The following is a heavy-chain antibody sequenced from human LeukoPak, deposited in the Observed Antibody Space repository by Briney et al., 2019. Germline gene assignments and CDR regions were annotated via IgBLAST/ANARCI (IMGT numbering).Heavy chain of an antibody. J-gene: IGHJ4*02. CDR3: AKDLPTYYYGSGSYYNVEY. D-gene: IGHD3-10*01. CDR2: ISGSGGST. Sequence: GGSLRLSCAASGFTFSSYAMSWVRQAPGKGLEWVSDISGSGGSTYYADSVKGRFTISRDNSKNTLYLQMNSLRAEDTAVYYCAKDLPTYYYGSGSYYNVEYWGQGTLVTVSS. CDR1: GFTFSSYA. V-gene: IGHV3-23*01.